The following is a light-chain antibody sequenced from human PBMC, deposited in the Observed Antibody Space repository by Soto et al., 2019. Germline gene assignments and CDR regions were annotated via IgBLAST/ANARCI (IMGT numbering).Light chain of an antibody. CDR1: QSVGKY. V-gene: IGKV3-20*01. CDR2: GAS. Sequence: EIVLTQSPGTLSLSPGERATLSCRASQSVGKYLVWYQQKPGQAPRLLIYGASSRATGIPDRFSGSGSGTDFTLTISRLEPEDFAVYYCQQYGSSPPWTFGQGTKVDIK. J-gene: IGKJ1*01. CDR3: QQYGSSPPWT.